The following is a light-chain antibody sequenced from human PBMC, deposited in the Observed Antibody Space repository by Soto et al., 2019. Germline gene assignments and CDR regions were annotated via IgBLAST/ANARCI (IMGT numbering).Light chain of an antibody. V-gene: IGKV3-15*01. Sequence: EIVMTQSPATLSVSPGERATLSCRASQSVSGNLAWYQQKPGQAPGLLIYGASTRATGIPARFSGSGSGTEFTLTISSLQSEDFAVYYCQQYNNWPPVTFGQGTKVEIK. CDR3: QQYNNWPPVT. CDR2: GAS. CDR1: QSVSGN. J-gene: IGKJ1*01.